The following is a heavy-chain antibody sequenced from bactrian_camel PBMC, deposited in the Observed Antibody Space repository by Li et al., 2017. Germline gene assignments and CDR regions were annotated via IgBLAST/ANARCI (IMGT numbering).Heavy chain of an antibody. CDR3: ARAWYSGGYYDRDASNFFDH. Sequence: DVQLVESGGGLVQAGGSLRLSCTASGFTFSSYAMSWVRQAPGKGLEWVSGINSEGDSTYYADFVKGRFIISRDNAKNTLHLQLNRLQTEDAAMYYCARAWYSGGYYDRDASNFFDHWGQGTQVTVS. J-gene: IGHJ4*01. CDR2: INSEGDST. V-gene: IGHV3S31*01. CDR1: GFTFSSYA. D-gene: IGHD2*01.